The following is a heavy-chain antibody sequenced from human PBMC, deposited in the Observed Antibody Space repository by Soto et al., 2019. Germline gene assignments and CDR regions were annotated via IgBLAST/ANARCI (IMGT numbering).Heavy chain of an antibody. CDR1: GFTFSSHL. J-gene: IGHJ4*02. CDR3: ASLYDFWSGYFDY. V-gene: IGHV3-7*01. Sequence: AGGSLRLSCAASGFTFSSHLMNWVRQAPGKGLEWVATIKEDVSEKYYVDSVKGRFTISRDNAKNSLNLQMNSLRAEDTAVYYCASLYDFWSGYFDYWGQGTPVTVSS. D-gene: IGHD3-3*01. CDR2: IKEDVSEK.